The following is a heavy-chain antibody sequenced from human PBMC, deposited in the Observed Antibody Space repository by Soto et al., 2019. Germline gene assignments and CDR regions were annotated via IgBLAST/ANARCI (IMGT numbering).Heavy chain of an antibody. D-gene: IGHD2-15*01. CDR2: INTYNGAT. CDR3: ARYCSGGTCHRGVPDY. V-gene: IGHV1-18*01. Sequence: QVQLVQSGAEVKKPGASVKVSCKPSGYPFTSYGITWVRQAPGQGLEWVGWINTYNGATNYAQKLQGRVTVTTDTSTSTAYMELRSLRSEDTAVYFCARYCSGGTCHRGVPDYWGQGTLVTVS. CDR1: GYPFTSYG. J-gene: IGHJ4*02.